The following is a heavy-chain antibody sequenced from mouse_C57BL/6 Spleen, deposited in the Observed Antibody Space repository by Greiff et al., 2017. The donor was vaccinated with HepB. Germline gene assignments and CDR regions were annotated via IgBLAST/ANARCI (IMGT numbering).Heavy chain of an antibody. D-gene: IGHD1-2*01. CDR2: IDPENGDT. CDR3: TTGDYGFYAMDY. Sequence: VQLQQSGAELVRPGASVKLSCTASGFNIKDDYMHWVKQRPEQGLEWIGWIDPENGDTEYASKFQGKATITADTSSNTAYLQLSSLTSEDTAVYYCTTGDYGFYAMDYWGQGTSVTVSS. V-gene: IGHV14-4*01. J-gene: IGHJ4*01. CDR1: GFNIKDDY.